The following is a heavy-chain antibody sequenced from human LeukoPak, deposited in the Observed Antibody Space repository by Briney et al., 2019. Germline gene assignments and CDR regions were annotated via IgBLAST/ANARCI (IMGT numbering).Heavy chain of an antibody. Sequence: PSETLSLTCAVSGGSISSSNWWTWVRQPPGKGLEWVSGISGSGPYTFYTDSVKGRFTISRDSSKNTLYLQMNSLRAEDTALYYCAKHGYCSGISCFFDFWGQGTLVTVSS. V-gene: IGHV3-23*01. CDR3: AKHGYCSGISCFFDF. D-gene: IGHD2-2*03. CDR2: ISGSGPYT. J-gene: IGHJ4*02. CDR1: GGSISSSNW.